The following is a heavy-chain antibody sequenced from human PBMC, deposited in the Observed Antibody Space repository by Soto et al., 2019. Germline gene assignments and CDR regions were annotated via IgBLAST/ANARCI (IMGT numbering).Heavy chain of an antibody. J-gene: IGHJ4*02. CDR3: ARRTGTGWFFDS. V-gene: IGHV4-34*01. CDR2: INHSGNT. D-gene: IGHD6-19*01. CDR1: GGSFSGYY. Sequence: QVQLQQWGAGLLKPSETLSLTCAVYGGSFSGYYWSWIRQSPGKGLEWIGEINHSGNTNQNPSLKSRVTISVDTSKNQFSLKLTSVTAADTAVYNCARRTGTGWFFDSWGQGTQVTVSS.